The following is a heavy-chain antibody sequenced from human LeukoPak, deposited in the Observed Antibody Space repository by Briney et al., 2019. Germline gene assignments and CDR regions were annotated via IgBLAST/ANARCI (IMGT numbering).Heavy chain of an antibody. Sequence: PSQTLSLTCTVSGGSISSGDYYWSWIRQPPGKGLEWIGYIYYSGSTYYNPSLKSRVTISVDASRNQFSLKLSSVTAADTAVYYCARLMVRGVNYYYYGMDVWGQGTTVTVSS. D-gene: IGHD3-10*01. V-gene: IGHV4-30-4*01. CDR3: ARLMVRGVNYYYYGMDV. CDR2: IYYSGST. J-gene: IGHJ6*02. CDR1: GGSISSGDYY.